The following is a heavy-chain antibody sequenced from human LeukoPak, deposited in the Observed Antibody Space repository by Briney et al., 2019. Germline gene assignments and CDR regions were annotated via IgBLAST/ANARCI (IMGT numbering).Heavy chain of an antibody. J-gene: IGHJ4*02. CDR3: ARAHSSGHLGY. D-gene: IGHD6-19*01. V-gene: IGHV4-34*01. CDR1: GGSFSGYY. CDR2: INHSGST. Sequence: SETLSLTCAVYGGSFSGYYWSWIRQPPGKGLEWIGEINHSGSTNYNPSLKSRVTISVDTSKNQFSLKLSSVTAADTAVYYCARAHSSGHLGYWGQGTLVTVPS.